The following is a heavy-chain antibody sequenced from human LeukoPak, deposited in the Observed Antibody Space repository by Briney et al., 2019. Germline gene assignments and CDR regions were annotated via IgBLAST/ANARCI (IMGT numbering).Heavy chain of an antibody. CDR1: GYTFTGYY. D-gene: IGHD3-10*01. CDR3: ARGRDTVVRGVINWFDP. CDR2: INPNSGGT. Sequence: ASVKVSCKASGYTFTGYYMHWVRQAPGQGLEWIGWINPNSGGTNYAQKFQGRVTMTRDTPISTAYMELSRLRSDDTAVYYCARGRDTVVRGVINWFDPWGQGTLVTVSS. V-gene: IGHV1-2*02. J-gene: IGHJ5*02.